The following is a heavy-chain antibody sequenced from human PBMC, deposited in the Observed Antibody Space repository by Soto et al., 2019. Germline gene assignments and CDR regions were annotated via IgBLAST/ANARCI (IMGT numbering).Heavy chain of an antibody. Sequence: SVKVSCKASGGTFSSYTISWVRQAPGQGLEWMGRIIPILGIANYAQKFQGRVTITADKSTSTAYMELSSLRSEDTAVYYCARDLRYCSGGSCYSDYYYMDVWGKGTTVTVSS. CDR3: ARDLRYCSGGSCYSDYYYMDV. CDR2: IIPILGIA. J-gene: IGHJ6*03. D-gene: IGHD2-15*01. CDR1: GGTFSSYT. V-gene: IGHV1-69*04.